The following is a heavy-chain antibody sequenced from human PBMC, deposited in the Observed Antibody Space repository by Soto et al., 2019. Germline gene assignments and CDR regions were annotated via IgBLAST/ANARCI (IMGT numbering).Heavy chain of an antibody. J-gene: IGHJ4*02. CDR3: TRGLLTDFFDY. V-gene: IGHV3-30-3*01. CDR2: ISYDGSNQ. Sequence: VQLVESGGGVVQSGRSLRLSCAASGFSFDTYAMRWVRQAPGKGLEWVAVISYDGSNQFYAGSVKGRFTVSRDNSKNTLYLQVNSQRNDDTAVYYCTRGLLTDFFDYWGQGALVTVSS. CDR1: GFSFDTYA.